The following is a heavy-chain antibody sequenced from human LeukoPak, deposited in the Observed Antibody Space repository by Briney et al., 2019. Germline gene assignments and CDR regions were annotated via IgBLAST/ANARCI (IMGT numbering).Heavy chain of an antibody. J-gene: IGHJ6*03. CDR3: ARGGPPGYYYDYYMDV. V-gene: IGHV4-59*01. CDR1: GGSISSYY. Sequence: SETLSLICTVSGGSISSYYWSWIRQTPGKGLEWSGDIYYSGSTNFNPSLKSRVTISVDTSKNQFSLNMSSVPAADTAVYFCARGGPPGYYYDYYMDVWGKGTTVTISS. CDR2: IYYSGST.